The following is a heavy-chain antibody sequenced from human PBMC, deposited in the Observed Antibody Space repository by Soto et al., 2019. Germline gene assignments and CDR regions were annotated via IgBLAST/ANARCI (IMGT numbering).Heavy chain of an antibody. J-gene: IGHJ4*02. V-gene: IGHV3-74*01. Sequence: EVQLVESGGGLVQPGGSLRLSCAASEFTFSSYWMHWVRQAPGKGLVWVSRINSDGSSTSYADSVKGRFTISRDNAKNTLYLQMNSLRAEDTAVYYCARDEAAQYYFDYWGQGTLVTVSS. CDR2: INSDGSST. D-gene: IGHD6-13*01. CDR3: ARDEAAQYYFDY. CDR1: EFTFSSYW.